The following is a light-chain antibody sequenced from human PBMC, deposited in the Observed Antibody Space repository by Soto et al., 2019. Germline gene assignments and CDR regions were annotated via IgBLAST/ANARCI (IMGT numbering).Light chain of an antibody. V-gene: IGKV1-39*01. J-gene: IGKJ1*01. Sequence: DIQMTQSPSSLSASVGDRVTITCRASQDISNYLNWYQQKPGKAPQLLIYAASSFHSGVPSRFSPSGSGTDFTLTISSLQPEDFATYYCQQSYSTPQTFGQGTKVDIK. CDR3: QQSYSTPQT. CDR1: QDISNY. CDR2: AAS.